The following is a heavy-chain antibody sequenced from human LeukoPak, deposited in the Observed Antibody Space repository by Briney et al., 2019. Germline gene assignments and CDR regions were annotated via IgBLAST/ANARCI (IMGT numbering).Heavy chain of an antibody. CDR2: MNPNSGNT. Sequence: ASVKVSCKASGYTFTSYDINWVRQATGQGLEWMGWMNPNSGNTGYAQKFQGRVTITRNTSISTAYMELSSLRSEDTAVYYCARTLGSSSWPHFYYYYYMDVWGQGTMVTVSS. CDR3: ARTLGSSSWPHFYYYYYMDV. D-gene: IGHD6-13*01. V-gene: IGHV1-8*03. CDR1: GYTFTSYD. J-gene: IGHJ6*03.